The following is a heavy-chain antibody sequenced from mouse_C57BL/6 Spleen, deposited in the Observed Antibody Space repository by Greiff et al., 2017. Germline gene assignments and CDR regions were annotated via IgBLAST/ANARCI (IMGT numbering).Heavy chain of an antibody. D-gene: IGHD2-4*01. CDR2: IWTGGGT. CDR3: ARYDYDEDYYAMDY. J-gene: IGHJ4*01. V-gene: IGHV2-9-1*01. CDR1: GFSLTSYA. Sequence: QVQLQQSGPGLVAPSQSLSITCTVSGFSLTSYAISWVRQPPGKGLAWLGVIWTGGGTTYTSALNSRLSISKDNSKSQVFLKMNSLQTDDTARYYGARYDYDEDYYAMDYWGQGTSVTVSS.